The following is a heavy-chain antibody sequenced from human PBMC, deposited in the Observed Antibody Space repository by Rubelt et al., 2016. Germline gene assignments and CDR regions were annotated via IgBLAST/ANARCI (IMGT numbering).Heavy chain of an antibody. V-gene: IGHV3-33*01. J-gene: IGHJ4*02. CDR2: IWHDGTDK. Sequence: GKGLEWVAVIWHDGTDKYYADSVKSRFTISRDNSKNTLFLQMNSLRVEDTAVYYCARGIAAPGTDYWGQGTLVTVSP. D-gene: IGHD6-13*01. CDR3: ARGIAAPGTDY.